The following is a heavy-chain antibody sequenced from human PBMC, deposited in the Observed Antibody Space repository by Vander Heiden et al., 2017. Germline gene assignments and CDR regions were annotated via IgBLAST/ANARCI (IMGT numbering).Heavy chain of an antibody. Sequence: EVQLVESGGGLVQTGGSLKLSCAASGFTFCSSSLHWVPQASGRGLEWVGRTRSKINSYATTYAASVKGRFTISRDDSKNTAYLQMKSLKTEDTAMYYCTRRPYGDYVEGGYWGQGTLVTVSS. CDR3: TRRPYGDYVEGGY. V-gene: IGHV3-73*01. CDR1: GFTFCSSS. CDR2: TRSKINSYAT. J-gene: IGHJ4*02. D-gene: IGHD4-17*01.